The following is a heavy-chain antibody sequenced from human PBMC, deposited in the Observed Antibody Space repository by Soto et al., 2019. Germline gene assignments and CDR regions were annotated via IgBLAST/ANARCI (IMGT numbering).Heavy chain of an antibody. D-gene: IGHD6-13*01. CDR1: GFTFSSYA. Sequence: GGSLRLSCAASGFTFSSYALNWVCQAPGKGLEWVSVITGSGGTTYYADSVKGRFTISRDNSKNTLFLQMNSLRAEDTAIYYCAKGTRTASSWYLYFDYWGQGTLVTVSS. J-gene: IGHJ4*02. CDR3: AKGTRTASSWYLYFDY. CDR2: ITGSGGTT. V-gene: IGHV3-23*01.